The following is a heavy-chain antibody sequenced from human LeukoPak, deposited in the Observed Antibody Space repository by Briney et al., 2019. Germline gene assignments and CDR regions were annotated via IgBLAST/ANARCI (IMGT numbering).Heavy chain of an antibody. J-gene: IGHJ4*02. Sequence: GASVKVSCKASGYTFTSYYMHWVRQAPGQGLEWMGIINPIGGSTSYAQKFQGRVTMTRDTSTSTVYMELSSLRSEDTAVYYCARDPPYYDSSGYYKDYWGQGTLVTVSS. V-gene: IGHV1-46*01. D-gene: IGHD3-22*01. CDR2: INPIGGST. CDR1: GYTFTSYY. CDR3: ARDPPYYDSSGYYKDY.